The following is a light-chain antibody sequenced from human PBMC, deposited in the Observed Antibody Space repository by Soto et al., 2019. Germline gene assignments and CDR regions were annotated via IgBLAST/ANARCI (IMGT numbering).Light chain of an antibody. CDR3: QTWGTGFQV. CDR1: SGRSKYA. Sequence: QPVLTQSPSASASLGASVKLTCTLSSGRSKYAIAWHQQQPEKGPRYLMKVNSDGSHSKGDGIPDRVSGSSSGTERYLTISSLQSEDEADYYCQTWGTGFQVFGTGTKVTVL. CDR2: VNSDGSH. V-gene: IGLV4-69*01. J-gene: IGLJ1*01.